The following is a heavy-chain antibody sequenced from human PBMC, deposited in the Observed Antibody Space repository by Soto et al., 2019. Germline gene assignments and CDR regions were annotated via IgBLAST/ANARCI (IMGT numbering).Heavy chain of an antibody. V-gene: IGHV3-21*01. J-gene: IGHJ4*02. CDR2: ISSSSSYI. D-gene: IGHD4-17*01. Sequence: PGGSLRLSCAASGFTFSSYSMNWVRQAPGKGLEWVSSISSSSSYIYYADSVKGRFTISRDNAKNSLYLQMSSLRAEDTAVYYCARTSIRWRAFDYWGQGTLVTVSS. CDR1: GFTFSSYS. CDR3: ARTSIRWRAFDY.